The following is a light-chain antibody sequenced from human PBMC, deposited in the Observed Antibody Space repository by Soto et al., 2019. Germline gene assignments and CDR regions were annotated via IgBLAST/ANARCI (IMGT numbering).Light chain of an antibody. J-gene: IGLJ3*02. V-gene: IGLV1-40*01. CDR2: GNS. CDR3: QSYDSSLSGPNWV. Sequence: QSVQTQPPSVSGAPGQRVTISCTGSSSNIGAGYDVHWYQQLPGTAPKLLIYGNSNRPSGVPDRFSGSKSGTSASLAITGLQAEDEADYYCQSYDSSLSGPNWVFGGGTKLTVL. CDR1: SSNIGAGYD.